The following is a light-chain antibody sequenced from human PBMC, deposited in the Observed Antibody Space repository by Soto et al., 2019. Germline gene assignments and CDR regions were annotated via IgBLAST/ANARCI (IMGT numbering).Light chain of an antibody. J-gene: IGLJ2*01. V-gene: IGLV2-23*01. CDR3: CSYGSREVV. CDR1: SSDVGSYNL. Sequence: QSALTQPASVSGSPGQSITISCTGTSSDVGSYNLVSWYQQHPGKAPKLMIYEGSKRPSGVSNRFSGSKSGNTASLTISGVQAEDDPYCYCCSYGSREVVFGRGTKLTVL. CDR2: EGS.